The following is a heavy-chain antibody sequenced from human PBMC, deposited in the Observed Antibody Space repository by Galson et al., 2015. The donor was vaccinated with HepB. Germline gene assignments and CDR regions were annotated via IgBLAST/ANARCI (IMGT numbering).Heavy chain of an antibody. D-gene: IGHD3-10*01. V-gene: IGHV2-26*02. CDR2: IFSNDEK. Sequence: PALVKPTQTLTLTCTVSGFSLSNARVGVSWVRQPPGKALEWLAHIFSNDEKSYSTSLESRLTISKDSSKSQVVLTMTNMDPVDTATYYCAGYYFIMVRGVIKGYYYGMDVWGQGTTVTVSS. J-gene: IGHJ6*02. CDR3: AGYYFIMVRGVIKGYYYGMDV. CDR1: GFSLSNARVG.